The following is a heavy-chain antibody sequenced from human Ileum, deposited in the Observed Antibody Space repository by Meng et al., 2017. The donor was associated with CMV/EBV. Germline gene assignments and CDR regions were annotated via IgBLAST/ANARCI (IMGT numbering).Heavy chain of an antibody. V-gene: IGHV3-23*01. CDR2: ISGSGGST. Sequence: GGSLRLSCAASGFTFSSYAMSWVRQAPGKGLVWVSAISGSGGSTYYADSVKGRFTISRDNSKNTLYLQMNSLRAEDTAVYYCAKDGSVTMVRGVITNWGQGTMVTVSS. J-gene: IGHJ4*02. CDR3: AKDGSVTMVRGVITN. D-gene: IGHD3-10*01. CDR1: GFTFSSYA.